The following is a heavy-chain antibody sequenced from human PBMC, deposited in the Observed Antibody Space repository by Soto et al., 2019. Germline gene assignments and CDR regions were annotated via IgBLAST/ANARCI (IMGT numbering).Heavy chain of an antibody. J-gene: IGHJ6*02. D-gene: IGHD5-18*01. CDR3: ARDSDTGYYGMDV. CDR1: GYTFTGYY. CDR2: INPNSGGT. V-gene: IGHV1-2*02. Sequence: GASVKVSCKASGYTFTGYYMHWVRQAPGQGLEWMGWINPNSGGTNYARKFQGRVTMTRDTSISTAYMELSRLRSDDTAVYYCARDSDTGYYGMDVWGQGTTVTVSS.